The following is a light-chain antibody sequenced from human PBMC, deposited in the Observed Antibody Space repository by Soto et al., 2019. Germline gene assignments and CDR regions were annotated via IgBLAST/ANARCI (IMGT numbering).Light chain of an antibody. CDR3: ASWDDSLNGPV. V-gene: IGLV1-44*01. Sequence: QSALTQPPSASGTPGQRVTISCSGSNSNIGRNAVNWYQQLPGTAPKLLIYSNNQRPSGVPDRFSGSKSGTSASLAISGLQSEDETDYYCASWDDSLNGPVFGGGTKLTVL. CDR1: NSNIGRNA. CDR2: SNN. J-gene: IGLJ2*01.